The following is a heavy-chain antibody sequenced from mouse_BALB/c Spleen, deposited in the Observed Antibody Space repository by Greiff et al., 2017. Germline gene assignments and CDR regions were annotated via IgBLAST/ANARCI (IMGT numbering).Heavy chain of an antibody. V-gene: IGHV14-4*02. J-gene: IGHJ2*01. CDR2: IDPENGDT. D-gene: IGHD4-1*01. Sequence: EVQLQQSGAELVRSGASVKLSCTASGFNIKDYYMHWVKQRPEQGLEWIGWIDPENGDTEYAPKFQGKATMTADTSSNTAYLQLSSLTSEDTAVYYCYALTGTLDYWGQGTTLTVSS. CDR1: GFNIKDYY. CDR3: YALTGTLDY.